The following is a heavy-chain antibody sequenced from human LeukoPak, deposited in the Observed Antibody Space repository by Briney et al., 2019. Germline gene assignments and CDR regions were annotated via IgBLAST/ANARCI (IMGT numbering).Heavy chain of an antibody. Sequence: GGSLRLSCAASGFTFSSYGMSWVRQAPGKGLAWVTLINTGGSTYYADSVKGRFTMSRDNSKSMLYLQMDSLRAEDTAVYYCARVYNNNYFDHWGQGTLVTVSS. J-gene: IGHJ4*02. D-gene: IGHD1-14*01. V-gene: IGHV3-53*01. CDR2: INTGGST. CDR1: GFTFSSYG. CDR3: ARVYNNNYFDH.